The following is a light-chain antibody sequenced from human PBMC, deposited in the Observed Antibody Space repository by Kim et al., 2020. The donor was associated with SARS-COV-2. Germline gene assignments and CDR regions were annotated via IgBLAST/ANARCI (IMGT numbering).Light chain of an antibody. CDR1: SGHSSYA. CDR3: QTWDTGIQGV. CDR2: LDSDGSH. J-gene: IGLJ3*02. Sequence: QSVLTQSPSASASLGTSVKLTCTLSSGHSSYAIAWHQQQPDKGPRYLMKLDSDGSHSKGDGIPDRFSGSSSGAERYLTISSLQSEDEADYYCQTWDTGIQGVFGGGTKLTVL. V-gene: IGLV4-69*01.